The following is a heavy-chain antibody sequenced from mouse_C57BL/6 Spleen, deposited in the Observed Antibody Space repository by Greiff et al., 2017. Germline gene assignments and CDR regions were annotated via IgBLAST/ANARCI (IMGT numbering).Heavy chain of an antibody. V-gene: IGHV1-82*01. CDR3: APKGGYFDY. Sequence: VQLQQSGPELVKPGASVKISCKASGYAFSSSWMNWVKQRPGKGLEWIGRIYPGDGDTNYNGKFKGKATLTADKSSSTAYMQLSSLTSEDSAVYFCAPKGGYFDYWGQGTTLTVSS. J-gene: IGHJ2*01. CDR2: IYPGDGDT. CDR1: GYAFSSSW.